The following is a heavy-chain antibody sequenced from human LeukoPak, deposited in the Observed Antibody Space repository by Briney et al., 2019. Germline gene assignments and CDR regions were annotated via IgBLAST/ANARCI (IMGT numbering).Heavy chain of an antibody. Sequence: PSETLSLTCTVSGGSISSYFWSWIRQPPGKGLEGIGYIYYSGSTNYNPSLKSRVTISVDTSKNQFSLKLSSVTAADTAVYYCAIQNMVRGVIDYWGQGTLVTVSS. J-gene: IGHJ4*02. D-gene: IGHD3-10*01. CDR2: IYYSGST. CDR1: GGSISSYF. CDR3: AIQNMVRGVIDY. V-gene: IGHV4-59*01.